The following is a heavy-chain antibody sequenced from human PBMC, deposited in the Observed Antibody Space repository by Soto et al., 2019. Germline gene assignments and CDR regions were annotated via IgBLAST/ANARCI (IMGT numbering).Heavy chain of an antibody. J-gene: IGHJ6*02. CDR3: ARRDSGYDYYYYYGMDV. Sequence: PGGSLKISCKGSGYSFTSYWIGWVRQMPGEALEWIGIIYPGDSDTRYSPSFQGQVTISADKSISTAYLQWSSLKASDTAMYYCARRDSGYDYYYYYGMDVWGQGTTVTVSS. V-gene: IGHV5-51*01. D-gene: IGHD5-12*01. CDR1: GYSFTSYW. CDR2: IYPGDSDT.